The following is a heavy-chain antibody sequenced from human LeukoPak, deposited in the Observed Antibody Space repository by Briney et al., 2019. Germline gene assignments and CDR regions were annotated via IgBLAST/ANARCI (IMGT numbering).Heavy chain of an antibody. CDR2: IYYSGST. Sequence: SETLSLTCTVSGGSISSGDYYWSWIRQPPGKGLEWIGYIYYSGSTYYNPSLKSRVTISVDTSKNQFSLKLSSVTAADTAVYYCARELMSIAGGNYFDYWGQGTLVTVSS. V-gene: IGHV4-30-4*08. J-gene: IGHJ4*02. CDR3: ARELMSIAGGNYFDY. D-gene: IGHD1-26*01. CDR1: GGSISSGDYY.